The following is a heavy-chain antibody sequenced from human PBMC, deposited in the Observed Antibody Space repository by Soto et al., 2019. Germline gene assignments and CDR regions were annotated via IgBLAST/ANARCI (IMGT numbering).Heavy chain of an antibody. Sequence: PGGSLRLSCSVAGFTVSGSMSCVRQSPGKGLECVSFIHSDGSTHYTDSVRGRFTISRDNSKNTLYLQMDRLRVDDTAVYFCARDASGPFDYWGQGTLVTVSS. V-gene: IGHV3-53*01. J-gene: IGHJ4*02. CDR1: GFTVSGS. D-gene: IGHD6-19*01. CDR3: ARDASGPFDY. CDR2: IHSDGST.